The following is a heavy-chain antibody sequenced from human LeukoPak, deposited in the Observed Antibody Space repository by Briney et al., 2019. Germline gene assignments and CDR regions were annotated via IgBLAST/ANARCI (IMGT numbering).Heavy chain of an antibody. Sequence: ASVKVSCKASGYTFTSYDINWVRQATGQGLEWMGWMNPNSGNTGYAQKFQGRVTITADKSTSTAYMELSSLRSEDTAVYYCAKHDVDTAMTNWGQGTLVTVSS. D-gene: IGHD5-18*01. CDR2: MNPNSGNT. CDR1: GYTFTSYD. J-gene: IGHJ4*02. CDR3: AKHDVDTAMTN. V-gene: IGHV1-8*01.